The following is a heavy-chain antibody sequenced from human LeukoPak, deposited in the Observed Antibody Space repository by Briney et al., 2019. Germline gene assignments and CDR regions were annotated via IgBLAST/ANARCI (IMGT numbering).Heavy chain of an antibody. CDR1: GGSISSYY. J-gene: IGHJ4*02. CDR3: ARERRYCSGGSCFDFDY. CDR2: IYSSGST. Sequence: SETLSLTCTVSGGSISSYYWSWIRQPAGKGLEWTGRIYSSGSTNYNPSLKSRVTISVDTSENQFSLKLSSVTAADTAVYYCARERRYCSGGSCFDFDYWGQGTLVTVSS. V-gene: IGHV4-4*07. D-gene: IGHD2-15*01.